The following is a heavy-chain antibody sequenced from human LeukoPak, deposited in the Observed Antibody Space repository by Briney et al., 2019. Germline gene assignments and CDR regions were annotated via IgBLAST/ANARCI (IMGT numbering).Heavy chain of an antibody. Sequence: SETLSLTCTVSGGSVSSGSYYWSWIRQPPGKGLEWIGYIYYSGSTNYNPSLKSRVTISVDTSKNQFSLKLSSVTAADTAVYYCARFFEWFGELGPIDYWGQGTLVTVSS. CDR3: ARFFEWFGELGPIDY. J-gene: IGHJ4*02. CDR1: GGSVSSGSYY. V-gene: IGHV4-61*01. CDR2: IYYSGST. D-gene: IGHD3-10*01.